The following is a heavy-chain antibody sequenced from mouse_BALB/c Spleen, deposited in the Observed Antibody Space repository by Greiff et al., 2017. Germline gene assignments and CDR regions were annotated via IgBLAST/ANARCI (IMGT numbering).Heavy chain of an antibody. J-gene: IGHJ3*01. CDR1: GYTFTSYV. CDR2: INPGSGST. Sequence: VQLQQSGPELVKPGASVKMSCKASGYTFTSYVMHWVKQKPGQGLEWIGYINPGSGSTNYNEKFKGKATLTADTSSSTAYMQLSSLTSEDSAVYFCARDFFAYWGQGTLVTVSA. CDR3: ARDFFAY. V-gene: IGHV1-83*01.